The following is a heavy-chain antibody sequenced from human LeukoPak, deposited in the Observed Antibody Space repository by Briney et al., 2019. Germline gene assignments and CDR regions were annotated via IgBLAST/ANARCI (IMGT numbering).Heavy chain of an antibody. J-gene: IGHJ3*02. CDR2: ISSNGGST. CDR3: ARGMSSSSLDAFDI. D-gene: IGHD6-13*01. V-gene: IGHV3-64*01. Sequence: GSLRLSCAASGFTFSSYAMSWVRQAPGKGLEYVSAISSNGGSTYYANSVKGRFTISRDNSKNTLYLQMGSLRAEDMAVYYCARGMSSSSLDAFDIWGQGTMVTVSS. CDR1: GFTFSSYA.